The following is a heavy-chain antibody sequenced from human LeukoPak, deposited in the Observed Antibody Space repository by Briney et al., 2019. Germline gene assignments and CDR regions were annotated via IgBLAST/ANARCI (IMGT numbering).Heavy chain of an antibody. J-gene: IGHJ4*02. CDR2: ISYDGSNK. D-gene: IGHD3-9*01. V-gene: IGHV3-30*18. Sequence: GRSLRLSCAASGFTFSSYGTHWVRQAPGKGLEWVAVISYDGSNKYYADSVKGRFAISRDNSKNTLYLQMNSLRAEDTAVYYCAKARTAYFDWLLLDYWGQGTLVTVSS. CDR1: GFTFSSYG. CDR3: AKARTAYFDWLLLDY.